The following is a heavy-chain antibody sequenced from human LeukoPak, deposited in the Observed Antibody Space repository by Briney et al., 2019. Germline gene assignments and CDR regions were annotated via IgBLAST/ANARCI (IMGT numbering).Heavy chain of an antibody. D-gene: IGHD1-1*01. V-gene: IGHV3-21*01. CDR1: GFNLNSYM. CDR2: ISSTGSYI. CDR3: TRVAQSGPTGWFDP. Sequence: GGSLRLSCAASGFNLNSYMLNWVRQAPGKGLEWGSSISSTGSYIYYADSVKGRFTISRDNPGNVVYLQTDSLRAEDPAVYYCTRVAQSGPTGWFDPWGQGTLVTVSS. J-gene: IGHJ5*02.